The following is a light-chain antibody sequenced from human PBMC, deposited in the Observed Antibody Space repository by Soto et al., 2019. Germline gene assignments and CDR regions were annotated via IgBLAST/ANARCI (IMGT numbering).Light chain of an antibody. CDR2: DAS. CDR3: HQRRSFHVT. V-gene: IGKV3-11*01. J-gene: IGKJ1*01. Sequence: EIVLTQSPAILSMSPGERATLSCRASPSVSSYFAWYQQKPGQAPRLLIYDASNRATGVPARFSGSESGTDLTLTISSLEPEDFAVYYCHQRRSFHVTCGQGTKVEIK. CDR1: PSVSSY.